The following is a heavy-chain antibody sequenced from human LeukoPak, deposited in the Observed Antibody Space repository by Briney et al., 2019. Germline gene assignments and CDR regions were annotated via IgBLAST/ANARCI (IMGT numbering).Heavy chain of an antibody. CDR3: AXXVXWFXESPLRGHFDY. J-gene: IGHJ4*02. CDR1: GFTFSSYS. Sequence: PGGSLRLSCAASGFTFSSYSMNWVRQAPGKGLEWVSSISTSSNYIYYADSVKGRFTISRDNAENSLYLQMNSLRAEDTAVYYCAXXVXWFXESPLRGHFDYWGQGTLVTVSS. V-gene: IGHV3-21*01. D-gene: IGHD3-10*01. CDR2: ISTSSNYI.